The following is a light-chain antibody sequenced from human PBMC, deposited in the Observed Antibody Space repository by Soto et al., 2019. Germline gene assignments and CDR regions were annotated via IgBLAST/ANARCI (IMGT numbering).Light chain of an antibody. V-gene: IGKV3-20*01. CDR2: DAS. CDR3: QRYGGSPPMYT. J-gene: IGKJ2*01. Sequence: ETVLTQSPGTLSLSPGEGATLSCRASQTVGGNYLAWYQQKPGQAPRLLIYDASSRATGIPDRFSGSGSGTDFTLTITRLEPEDFAVYYCQRYGGSPPMYTFGQGTKLEIK. CDR1: QTVGGNY.